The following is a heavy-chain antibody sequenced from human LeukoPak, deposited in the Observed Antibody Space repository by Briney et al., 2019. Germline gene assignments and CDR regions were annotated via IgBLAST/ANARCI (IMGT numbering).Heavy chain of an antibody. V-gene: IGHV3-43*01. Sequence: GGSLRLSCAASGFTFDDYTMHWVRQAPGEGLEWVSLISWEGETTYYADSVKGRFTISRDNSKNKSYLQMNSLRTEDTALYYCAKAAYSSSWRALDYWGQGTLVTVSS. J-gene: IGHJ4*02. CDR3: AKAAYSSSWRALDY. D-gene: IGHD6-13*01. CDR1: GFTFDDYT. CDR2: ISWEGETT.